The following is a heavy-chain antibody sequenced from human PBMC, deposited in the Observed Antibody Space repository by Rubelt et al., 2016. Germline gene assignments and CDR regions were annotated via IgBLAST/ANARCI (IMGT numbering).Heavy chain of an antibody. CDR1: A. V-gene: IGHV3-64*01. Sequence: AMHWVRQAPGKGLEYVSAISSNGGSTYYANSVKGRFTISRDNSKNTLYLQMGSLRAEDMAVYYCARDSYSGSFPFDYWGQGTLVTVSS. CDR3: ARDSYSGSFPFDY. D-gene: IGHD1-26*01. CDR2: ISSNGGST. J-gene: IGHJ4*02.